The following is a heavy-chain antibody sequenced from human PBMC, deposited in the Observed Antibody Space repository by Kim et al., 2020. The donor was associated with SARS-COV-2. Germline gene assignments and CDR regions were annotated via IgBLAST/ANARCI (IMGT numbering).Heavy chain of an antibody. CDR1: GFTFSSYG. D-gene: IGHD4-4*01. CDR3: ARDLARGSKGGKYYYYYYGMDV. Sequence: GGSLRLSCAASGFTFSSYGMHWVRQAPGKGLEWVAVIWYDGSNKYYADSVKGRFTISRDNSKNTLYLQMNSLRAEDTAVYYCARDLARGSKGGKYYYYYYGMDVWGQGTTVTVSS. CDR2: IWYDGSNK. V-gene: IGHV3-33*01. J-gene: IGHJ6*02.